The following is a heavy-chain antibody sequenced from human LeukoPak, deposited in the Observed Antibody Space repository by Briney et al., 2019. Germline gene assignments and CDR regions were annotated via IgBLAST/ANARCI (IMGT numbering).Heavy chain of an antibody. CDR3: AKAAGRAYNRWLHRYYFDY. D-gene: IGHD5-24*01. V-gene: IGHV4-61*10. Sequence: SETLSLTCTVSGGSISSGSYYWSWIRQPAGKGLEWIGYIYYSGSTNYNPSLKSRVTISVDTSKNQFSLKLSSVTAADTAVYYCAKAAGRAYNRWLHRYYFDYWGQGTLVTVSS. CDR2: IYYSGST. CDR1: GGSISSGSYY. J-gene: IGHJ4*02.